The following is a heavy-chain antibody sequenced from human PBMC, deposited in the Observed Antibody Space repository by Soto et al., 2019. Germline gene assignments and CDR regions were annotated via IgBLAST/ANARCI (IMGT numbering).Heavy chain of an antibody. V-gene: IGHV4-59*01. Sequence: PSETLSLTCTVSGVSITSYKWTWIRQSPGKGLEWIAYMYSSGSSSYNPSLKSRATISMDTFRNQYSLQLNSATAADTAVYYCAREWSAFDYWGQGIVVTVSS. CDR1: GVSITSYK. D-gene: IGHD2-15*01. J-gene: IGHJ4*02. CDR3: AREWSAFDY. CDR2: MYSSGSS.